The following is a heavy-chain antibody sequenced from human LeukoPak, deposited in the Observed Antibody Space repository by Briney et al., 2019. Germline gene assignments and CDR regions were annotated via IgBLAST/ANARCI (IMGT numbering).Heavy chain of an antibody. Sequence: GESLKISCKGSGYSFTSYWISWVRQTPGKGLEWMGRIDPSDSYTNYSPSFQGHVTISADKSISTAYLQWSSLKASDTAMYYCARHNRKYSSGWYGAGYWGQGTLVTVSS. D-gene: IGHD6-19*01. CDR1: GYSFTSYW. J-gene: IGHJ4*02. CDR3: ARHNRKYSSGWYGAGY. CDR2: IDPSDSYT. V-gene: IGHV5-10-1*01.